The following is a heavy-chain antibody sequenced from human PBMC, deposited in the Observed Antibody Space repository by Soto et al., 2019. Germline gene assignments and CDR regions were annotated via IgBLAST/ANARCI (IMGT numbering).Heavy chain of an antibody. CDR1: GYTFTGYY. J-gene: IGHJ6*02. D-gene: IGHD2-15*01. V-gene: IGHV1-2*04. Sequence: ASVKVSCKASGYTFTGYYMHWVRQAPGQGLEWMGWINPNSGGTNYAQKFQGWVTMTRDTSISTAYMELSRLRSDDTAVYYCARGRGFGVGVATYLPGHHFWGQGTTVPVS. CDR3: ARGRGFGVGVATYLPGHHF. CDR2: INPNSGGT.